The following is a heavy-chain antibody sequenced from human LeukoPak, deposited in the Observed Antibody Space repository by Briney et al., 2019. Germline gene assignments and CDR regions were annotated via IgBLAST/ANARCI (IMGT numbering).Heavy chain of an antibody. CDR2: ISGGGGST. Sequence: PGGSLRLSCAASGFTFSTYAVNWVRQAPGKGLEWVSTISGGGGSTYYADSVKGRFTISRDNSKNTLYLQMSSLRAEDTAVYYCAKDRGRYYDSSGYYWGYYFDSWGQGSLVTVST. CDR3: AKDRGRYYDSSGYYWGYYFDS. V-gene: IGHV3-23*01. D-gene: IGHD3-22*01. J-gene: IGHJ4*02. CDR1: GFTFSTYA.